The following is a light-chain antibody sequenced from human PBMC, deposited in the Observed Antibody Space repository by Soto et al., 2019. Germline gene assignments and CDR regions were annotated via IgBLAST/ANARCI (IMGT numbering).Light chain of an antibody. Sequence: SQSAGTLSLSTGERATLSCRASQSFSSNLAWYQQRSGQAPRLLIYGASTRAPGIPARFSGSGSGTEFTLTISSLQSEDFAVYYCQQYNNWPQTFGQGTNVDIK. CDR1: QSFSSN. CDR3: QQYNNWPQT. CDR2: GAS. J-gene: IGKJ1*01. V-gene: IGKV3-15*01.